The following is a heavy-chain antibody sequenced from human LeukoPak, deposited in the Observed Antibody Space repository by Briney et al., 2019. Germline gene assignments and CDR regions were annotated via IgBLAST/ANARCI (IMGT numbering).Heavy chain of an antibody. V-gene: IGHV3-48*01. CDR2: ISSSSSTI. D-gene: IGHD3-22*01. Sequence: GGSLRLSCAASGFTFSSYSMNWVRQAPGKGLEWVSYISSSSSTIYYADSVKGRFTISRDNAKNSLYLQMNSLRAEDTAVYYCAGSPEPFYYYDSSGYDYFDYWGQGTLVTVSS. CDR1: GFTFSSYS. CDR3: AGSPEPFYYYDSSGYDYFDY. J-gene: IGHJ4*02.